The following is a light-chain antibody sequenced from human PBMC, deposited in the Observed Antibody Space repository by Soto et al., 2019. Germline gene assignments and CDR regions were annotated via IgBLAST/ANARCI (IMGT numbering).Light chain of an antibody. J-gene: IGLJ2*01. Sequence: QSVLTQPASVSGSPGQSITISCTGTSSDVGRYNYVSWYHQYPGKAPKLIIYDVSNRPSGVSDHFSGSKSGNTASLTISGLQAEDEADYYCSSFTTTSIVIFGGGTKLTVL. CDR3: SSFTTTSIVI. CDR2: DVS. CDR1: SSDVGRYNY. V-gene: IGLV2-14*03.